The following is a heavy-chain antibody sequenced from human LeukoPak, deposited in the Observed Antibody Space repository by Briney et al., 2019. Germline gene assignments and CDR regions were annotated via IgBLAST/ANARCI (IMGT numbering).Heavy chain of an antibody. CDR1: GFTFSSYA. J-gene: IGHJ4*02. V-gene: IGHV3-23*01. D-gene: IGHD6-19*01. CDR3: AKVWDSSGWSWGYFDY. CDR2: ISGSGGST. Sequence: GGSLRLSCAASGFTFSSYAMSWVRQAPGKGLEWVSAISGSGGSTYYADSVKGRFTISRDNSKNTLYLQMNSLRAEDTAVYYCAKVWDSSGWSWGYFDYWGQGTLVTVSS.